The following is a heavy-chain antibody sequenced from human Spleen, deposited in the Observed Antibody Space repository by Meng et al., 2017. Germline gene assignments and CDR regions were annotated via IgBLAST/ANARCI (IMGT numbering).Heavy chain of an antibody. Sequence: GESLKISCAASGLTFSSYWMSWVRQAPGKGLEWVANINQGGSEKYFMDSLMGRFTISRDNAKNSLYLQMNNLRAEDTAVYYCAKIGVTFDAFDIWGQGTMVTVSS. V-gene: IGHV3-7*01. D-gene: IGHD2-21*02. CDR2: INQGGSEK. J-gene: IGHJ3*02. CDR1: GLTFSSYW. CDR3: AKIGVTFDAFDI.